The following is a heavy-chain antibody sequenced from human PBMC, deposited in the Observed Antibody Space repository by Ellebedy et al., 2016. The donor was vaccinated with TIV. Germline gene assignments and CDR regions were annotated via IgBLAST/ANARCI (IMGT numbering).Heavy chain of an antibody. J-gene: IGHJ4*02. CDR1: GYTFTSYG. CDR3: AGEYYYDSSGYYSH. CDR2: ISAYNGNT. V-gene: IGHV1-18*01. Sequence: ASVKVSXKASGYTFTSYGISWVRQAPGQGLEWMGWISAYNGNTNYAQKLQGRVTMTTDTSTSTAYMELRSLRSDDTAVYYCAGEYYYDSSGYYSHWGQGTLVTVSS. D-gene: IGHD3-22*01.